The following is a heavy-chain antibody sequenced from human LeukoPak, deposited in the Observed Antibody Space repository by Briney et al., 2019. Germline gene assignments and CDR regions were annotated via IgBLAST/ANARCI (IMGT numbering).Heavy chain of an antibody. D-gene: IGHD1-26*01. V-gene: IGHV3-11*01. Sequence: GGSLRLSCAASGFTFSDYYMSWIRQAPGKGLEWVSYISSSGSTLYYADSVKGRFTISRDNAKNSLYLQMNSLRAEDTAVYYCAKCIVGATAPFDYWGQGTLVTVSS. CDR2: ISSSGSTL. CDR1: GFTFSDYY. J-gene: IGHJ4*02. CDR3: AKCIVGATAPFDY.